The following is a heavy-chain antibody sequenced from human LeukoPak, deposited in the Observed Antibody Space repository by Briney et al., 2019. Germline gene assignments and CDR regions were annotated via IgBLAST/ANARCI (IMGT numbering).Heavy chain of an antibody. CDR2: IKSDGST. V-gene: IGHV3-74*01. J-gene: IGHJ4*02. Sequence: GGSLRLSCAASGFTFSSYWMHWVRQAPGKGLVWVSRIKSDGSTRYADSVKGRFTISRDNAKNSLYLQMNSLRAEDTAVYYCARGNGAPTYYDFWSGYPPLDYWGQGTLVTVSS. CDR1: GFTFSSYW. CDR3: ARGNGAPTYYDFWSGYPPLDY. D-gene: IGHD3-3*01.